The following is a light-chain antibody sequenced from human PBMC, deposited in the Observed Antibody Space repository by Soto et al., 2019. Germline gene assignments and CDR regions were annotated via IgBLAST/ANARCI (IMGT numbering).Light chain of an antibody. Sequence: SYELTQPPSVAGSQGQTASITCSGDKLGDKYACWYQQKPGQSPVLVIYQDSKRPSGIPERFSGSNSGNTATLTISGTQAMDEAYYYCQAWDSSTAFYVFGTGTKVTFL. CDR1: KLGDKY. V-gene: IGLV3-1*01. CDR2: QDS. CDR3: QAWDSSTAFYV. J-gene: IGLJ1*01.